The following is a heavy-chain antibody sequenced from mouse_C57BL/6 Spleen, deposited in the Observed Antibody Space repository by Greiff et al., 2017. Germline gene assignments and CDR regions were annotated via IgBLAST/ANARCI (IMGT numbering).Heavy chain of an antibody. CDR3: ARGRGNFFDY. CDR2: IDPSDSYT. J-gene: IGHJ2*01. V-gene: IGHV1-50*01. Sequence: QVQLQQPGAELVKPGASVKLSCKASGYTFTSYWMQWVKQRPGQGLEWIGEIDPSDSYTNYNQKFKGKATLTVDTSSSTAYMQLSSLTSEYSAVYYCARGRGNFFDYWGQGTTLTVSS. D-gene: IGHD2-1*01. CDR1: GYTFTSYW.